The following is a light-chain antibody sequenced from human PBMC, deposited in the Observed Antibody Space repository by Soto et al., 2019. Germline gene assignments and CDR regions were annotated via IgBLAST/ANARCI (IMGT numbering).Light chain of an antibody. V-gene: IGKV1-5*03. Sequence: DIQMTQSASALSASVGDRVTITCRASQSISSWLAWYQQKPGKAPKLLIYKASSLESGVPSRFSGSGSGTEFTLTISSLQPDDFATYYCQQYNIYSWTFGQGTKVDI. CDR2: KAS. J-gene: IGKJ1*01. CDR3: QQYNIYSWT. CDR1: QSISSW.